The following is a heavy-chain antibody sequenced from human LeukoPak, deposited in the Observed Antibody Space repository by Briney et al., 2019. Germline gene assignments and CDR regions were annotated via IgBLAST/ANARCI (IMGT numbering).Heavy chain of an antibody. CDR1: GFTFVSYW. Sequence: GGSLRLSCAASGFTFVSYWMHWVRQAPGKGLVWVSRINGYGSSTDFADSVKGRFTISRDNSKNTLYLQMNSLRAEDTAVYYCAKVGQTYYDFWSGYYPDYWGQGTLVTVSS. V-gene: IGHV3-74*01. D-gene: IGHD3-3*01. CDR3: AKVGQTYYDFWSGYYPDY. CDR2: INGYGSST. J-gene: IGHJ4*02.